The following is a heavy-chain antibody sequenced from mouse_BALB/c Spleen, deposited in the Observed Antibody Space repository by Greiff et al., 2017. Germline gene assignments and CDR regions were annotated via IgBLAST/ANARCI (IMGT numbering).Heavy chain of an antibody. CDR2: ISSGSSTI. CDR1: GFTFSSFG. V-gene: IGHV5-17*02. CDR3: ARKAPHYYAMDY. Sequence: EVKVVESGGGLVQPGGSRKLSCAASGFTFSSFGMHWVRQAPEKGLEWVAYISSGSSTIYYADTVKGRFTNSRDNPKNTLFLQMTSLRSEDTAMYYCARKAPHYYAMDYWGQGTSVTVSS. D-gene: IGHD3-1*01. J-gene: IGHJ4*01.